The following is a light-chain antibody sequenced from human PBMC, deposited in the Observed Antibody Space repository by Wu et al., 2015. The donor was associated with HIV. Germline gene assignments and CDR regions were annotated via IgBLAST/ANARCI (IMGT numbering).Light chain of an antibody. CDR2: AAS. CDR3: QQLHNYPLT. V-gene: IGKV1-9*01. J-gene: IGKJ4*01. CDR1: QDISNH. Sequence: IQLTQSPSSLSASVGDRVTITCRASQDISNHLAWYQQKPDKAPRLLIYAASTLQSGVPSRFRGSGWGTDFTLTISSLQPEDFATYYCQQLHNYPLTFGRGTKV.